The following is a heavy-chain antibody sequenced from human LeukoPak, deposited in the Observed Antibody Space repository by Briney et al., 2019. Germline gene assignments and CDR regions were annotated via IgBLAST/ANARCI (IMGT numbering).Heavy chain of an antibody. D-gene: IGHD3-10*01. J-gene: IGHJ4*02. V-gene: IGHV3-21*04. CDR3: ANSRITMVRGVIMTTPFDY. CDR1: GFTFSSYS. CDR2: ISSSSSYI. Sequence: PGGSLRLSCAASGFTFSSYSMNWVRQAPGKGLEWVSSISSSSSYIYYADSVKSRFTISRDNAKNSLYLQMNSLRAEDTAVYYCANSRITMVRGVIMTTPFDYWGQGTLVTVSS.